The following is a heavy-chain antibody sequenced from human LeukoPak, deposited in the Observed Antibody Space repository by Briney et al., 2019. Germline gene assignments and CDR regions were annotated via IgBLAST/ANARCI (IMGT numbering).Heavy chain of an antibody. D-gene: IGHD3-3*01. CDR3: ASVAHDFWSGSIDY. Sequence: ASVKVSCKASGGTFSSYAISWVRQAPGQGLEWMGGIIPIFGTANYAQKFQGRVTITTDESTSTAYMELSSLRSEDTAVYYCASVAHDFWSGSIDYWGQGTLVTVSS. CDR1: GGTFSSYA. V-gene: IGHV1-69*05. CDR2: IIPIFGTA. J-gene: IGHJ4*02.